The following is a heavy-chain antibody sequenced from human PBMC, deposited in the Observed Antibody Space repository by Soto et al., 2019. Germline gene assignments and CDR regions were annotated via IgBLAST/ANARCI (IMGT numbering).Heavy chain of an antibody. CDR1: GFTFSDYY. J-gene: IGHJ5*02. V-gene: IGHV3-11*06. Sequence: VGSLRLSCAASGFTFSDYYMSWIRQAPGKGLEWVSYISSSSSYTNYADSVKGRFTISRDNAKNSLYLQMNSLRAEDTAVYYCARSGLRPNNWFDPWGQGTLVTVSS. D-gene: IGHD5-12*01. CDR3: ARSGLRPNNWFDP. CDR2: ISSSSSYT.